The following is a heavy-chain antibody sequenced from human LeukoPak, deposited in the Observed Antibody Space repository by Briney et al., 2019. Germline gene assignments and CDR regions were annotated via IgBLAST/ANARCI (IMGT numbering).Heavy chain of an antibody. J-gene: IGHJ4*02. CDR3: ARGDVTGEGDY. D-gene: IGHD7-27*01. CDR1: GFTVSSNY. CDR2: INSSGGST. V-gene: IGHV3-53*05. Sequence: PGGSLRLSCAASGFTVSSNYMSWVRQAPGKGLEWVSIINSSGGSTYYADSVKGRFTISRDNSKNTLYLQMNSLRAEDTAVYYCARGDVTGEGDYWGQGTLVTVSS.